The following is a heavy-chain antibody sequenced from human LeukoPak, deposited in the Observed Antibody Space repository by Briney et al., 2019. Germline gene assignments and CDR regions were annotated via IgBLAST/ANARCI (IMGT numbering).Heavy chain of an antibody. Sequence: ASVKVSCKASGGTFSSYAISWVRQAPGRGLEWMGGIIPIFGTANYAQKFQGRVTITTDESTSTAYMELSSLRSEDTAVYYCARVPLRRDYYDSSEGIFDYWGQGTLVTVSS. CDR2: IIPIFGTA. CDR3: ARVPLRRDYYDSSEGIFDY. V-gene: IGHV1-69*05. J-gene: IGHJ4*02. D-gene: IGHD3-22*01. CDR1: GGTFSSYA.